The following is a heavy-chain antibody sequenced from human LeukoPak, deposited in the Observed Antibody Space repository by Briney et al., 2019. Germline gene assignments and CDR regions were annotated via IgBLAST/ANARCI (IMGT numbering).Heavy chain of an antibody. CDR2: INQDESVK. V-gene: IGHV3-7*01. J-gene: IGHJ4*02. D-gene: IGHD3-10*01. Sequence: GGSLRLSCAASGFTFSSYEMNWVRQAPGKGLEWVANINQDESVKYYVDSVKGRFTISRDNAKNSVYLEMNSLRVEGTAMYYCTRFTRSASYEVYWGQGTLVTVSS. CDR3: TRFTRSASYEVY. CDR1: GFTFSSYE.